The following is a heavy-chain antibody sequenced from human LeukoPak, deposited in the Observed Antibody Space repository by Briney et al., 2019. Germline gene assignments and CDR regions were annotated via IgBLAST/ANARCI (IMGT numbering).Heavy chain of an antibody. J-gene: IGHJ4*02. D-gene: IGHD3-10*02. CDR3: AKDVVPDVN. CDR1: GFTFSSYA. Sequence: PSGGSLRLSCAASGFTFSSYAMSWVRQAPGKGLEWASAISGSGGSTYYADSVKGRFTISRDNSKNTLYLQMNSLRAEDTAVYYCAKDVVPDVNWGQGTLVTVSS. V-gene: IGHV3-23*01. CDR2: ISGSGGST.